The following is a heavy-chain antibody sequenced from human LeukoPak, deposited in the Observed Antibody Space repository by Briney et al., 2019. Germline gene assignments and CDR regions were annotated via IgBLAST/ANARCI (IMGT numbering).Heavy chain of an antibody. V-gene: IGHV1-69*01. CDR3: ARGDVVVPAARVYYYYYGMDV. Sequence: SVKVSCKASGGTFSSYAISWVRQAPGQGLEWMGGIIPIFGTANYAQKFQGRVTITADESTSTAYMELSSLRSGDTAVYYCARGDVVVPAARVYYYYYGMDVWGKGTTVTVSS. CDR2: IIPIFGTA. J-gene: IGHJ6*04. D-gene: IGHD2-2*01. CDR1: GGTFSSYA.